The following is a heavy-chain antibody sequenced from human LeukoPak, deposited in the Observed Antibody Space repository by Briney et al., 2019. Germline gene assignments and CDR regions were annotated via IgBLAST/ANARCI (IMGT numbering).Heavy chain of an antibody. Sequence: GGSLRLSCAASGFTFSTDVMHWVRQAPGKGLEWVAVIWCDGNNKYFVDSVKGRFTISRDNSKNTLYMKMNTLRAEETAIYYCARRSYSAYDFDYWGQGTLVTVSS. J-gene: IGHJ4*02. V-gene: IGHV3-33*01. CDR2: IWCDGNNK. CDR3: ARRSYSAYDFDY. CDR1: GFTFSTDV. D-gene: IGHD5-12*01.